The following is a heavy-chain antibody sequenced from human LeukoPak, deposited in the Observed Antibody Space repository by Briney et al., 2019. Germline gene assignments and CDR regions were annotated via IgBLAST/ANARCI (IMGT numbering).Heavy chain of an antibody. CDR3: ARSYYDSSGYYYDHY. Sequence: SETLSLTCTVSGGSISSYYWSWIRQPAGKGLEWIGRIYTSGSTNYNPSLKSRVTMSVDTSKNQFSLKPSSVTAADTAVYNCARSYYDSSGYYYDHYWGQGTLVTVSS. V-gene: IGHV4-4*07. CDR2: IYTSGST. J-gene: IGHJ4*02. CDR1: GGSISSYY. D-gene: IGHD3-22*01.